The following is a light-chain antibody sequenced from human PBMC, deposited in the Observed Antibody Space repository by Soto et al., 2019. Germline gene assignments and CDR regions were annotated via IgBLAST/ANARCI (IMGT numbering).Light chain of an antibody. J-gene: IGLJ2*01. CDR3: CSYAGSSTFDVV. V-gene: IGLV2-23*03. Sequence: QSALTQPASVSGSPGQSITISCTGTSSDVGSYNLVSWYQQHPGKAPKLMIYEGSKRPSGVSNRFSGSKSGNMASLTISGLQAEDEADYYCCSYAGSSTFDVVFGGGTKLTVL. CDR2: EGS. CDR1: SSDVGSYNL.